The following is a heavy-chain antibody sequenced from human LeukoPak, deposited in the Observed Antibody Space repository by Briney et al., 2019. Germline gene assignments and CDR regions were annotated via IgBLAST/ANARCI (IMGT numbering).Heavy chain of an antibody. CDR1: GGSFSGYY. J-gene: IGHJ6*04. D-gene: IGHD2-2*01. CDR3: ARGRRRDIVVVPAAMKNYYYYGMDV. CDR2: INHSGST. Sequence: PSETLPLTCAVYGGSFSGYYWSWIRQPPGKGLEWIGEINHSGSTNYNPSLKSRVTISVDTSKNQFSLKLSSVTAADTAVYYCARGRRRDIVVVPAAMKNYYYYGMDVWGKGTTVTVSS. V-gene: IGHV4-34*01.